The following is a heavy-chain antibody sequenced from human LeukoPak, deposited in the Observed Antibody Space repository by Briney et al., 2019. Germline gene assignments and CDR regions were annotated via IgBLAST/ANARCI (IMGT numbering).Heavy chain of an antibody. D-gene: IGHD3-16*01. CDR2: ISYDGSNK. Sequence: RSLRLSCAASGFTFSIYAMHWVRQAPGKGLEWVAVISYDGSNKYYADSVKGRFTISRDNSKNTLYLQMNSLRAGDTAVYYCARDRHRITEGFDYWGQGTLVTVSS. CDR1: GFTFSIYA. CDR3: ARDRHRITEGFDY. J-gene: IGHJ4*02. V-gene: IGHV3-30*04.